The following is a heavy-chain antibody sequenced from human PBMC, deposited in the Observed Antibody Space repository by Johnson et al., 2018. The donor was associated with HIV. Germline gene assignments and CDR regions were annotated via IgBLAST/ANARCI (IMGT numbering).Heavy chain of an antibody. CDR1: GFTFSSYG. V-gene: IGHV3-33*08. CDR2: IWYDGSNK. Sequence: QVQLVESGGGVVQPGRSLRLSCVASGFTFSSYGMHWVRQAPGKGLEWVAVIWYDGSNKYYADSVKGRFTISRDNSKNTVYLQMNRLRAEDTAVYYCARERINDGFDIWGQGTMVTVSS. J-gene: IGHJ3*02. CDR3: ARERINDGFDI. D-gene: IGHD2-15*01.